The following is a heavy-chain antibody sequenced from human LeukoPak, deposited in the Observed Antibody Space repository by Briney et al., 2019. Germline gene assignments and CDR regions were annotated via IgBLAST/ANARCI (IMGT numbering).Heavy chain of an antibody. V-gene: IGHV4-34*01. J-gene: IGHJ4*02. Sequence: PSETLSLTCAVYGGSFSGYYWSWIRQPPGKGLEWIGEINHSGSTNYNPSLKSRVTISVDTSKNQFSLKLSSVTAADTAVYYYALNYYDSSGYDYWGQGTLVTVSS. CDR2: INHSGST. CDR1: GGSFSGYY. CDR3: ALNYYDSSGYDY. D-gene: IGHD3-22*01.